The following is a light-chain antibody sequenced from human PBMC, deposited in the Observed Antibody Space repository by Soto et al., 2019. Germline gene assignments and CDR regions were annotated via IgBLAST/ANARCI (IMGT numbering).Light chain of an antibody. CDR2: DAS. CDR1: QSVGTY. Sequence: EIVLTQSPATLSLSPGERATLSCRASQSVGTYLAWYQQKPGQAPRLLIYDASNRATGIPARFSGSGSGTCFTLTISSLEPEDSAVYNCQQRNEWPPVMVGPGTKVDIK. J-gene: IGKJ3*01. CDR3: QQRNEWPPVM. V-gene: IGKV3-11*01.